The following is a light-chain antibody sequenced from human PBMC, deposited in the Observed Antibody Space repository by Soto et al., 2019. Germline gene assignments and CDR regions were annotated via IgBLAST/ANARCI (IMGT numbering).Light chain of an antibody. J-gene: IGKJ5*01. CDR1: QVISTS. Sequence: DIQLTQSPAFLSPCMVGSVTITFRASQVISTSLAWYQVKPGKAPKLLIYAASTLESGVPSRFSATVSGTEFSLTITSLQPEDFATYYCQQLFDSPITFGQGTRLEIK. V-gene: IGKV1-9*01. CDR2: AAS. CDR3: QQLFDSPIT.